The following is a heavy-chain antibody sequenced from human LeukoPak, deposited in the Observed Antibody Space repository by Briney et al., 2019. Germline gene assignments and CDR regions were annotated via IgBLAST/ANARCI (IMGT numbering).Heavy chain of an antibody. CDR1: GGSISSYN. Sequence: SETLSLTCTASGGSISSYNWSWIRQPPGKGLEWIGYIYYSGSTNYNPSLKSRVTISVDTSKNQFSLKLSSVTAADTAVYYCARDQIGTTMMAWFDPWGQGTLVTVAS. CDR2: IYYSGST. V-gene: IGHV4-59*01. J-gene: IGHJ5*02. D-gene: IGHD1-1*01. CDR3: ARDQIGTTMMAWFDP.